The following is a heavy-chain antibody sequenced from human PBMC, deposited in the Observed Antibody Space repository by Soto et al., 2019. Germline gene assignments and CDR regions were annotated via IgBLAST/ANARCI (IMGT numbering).Heavy chain of an antibody. CDR1: GFTFSSYG. J-gene: IGHJ4*02. CDR3: AKAPRFLEWLLIDY. Sequence: GGSLRLSCAASGFTFSSYGMHWVRQAPGKGLEWVAVISYDGSNKYYADSVKGRFTISRDNSKNTLYLQMNSLRAEDTAVYYCAKAPRFLEWLLIDYWGQGNLVTISS. V-gene: IGHV3-30*18. D-gene: IGHD3-3*01. CDR2: ISYDGSNK.